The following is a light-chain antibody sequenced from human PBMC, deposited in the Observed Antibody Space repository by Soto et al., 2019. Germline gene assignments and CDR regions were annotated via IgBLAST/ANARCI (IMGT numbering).Light chain of an antibody. CDR3: QQYNSFSRT. Sequence: DIQLTQYPSFLSAAVVDSVTITCTASQSISTWLAWYQQKKGKAPKLVIYKASSLDSGVPSRFSGSGYGTEFNLTISSLQTDDFATYYCQQYNSFSRTFGQGTKVDIK. CDR1: QSISTW. J-gene: IGKJ2*01. CDR2: KAS. V-gene: IGKV1-5*03.